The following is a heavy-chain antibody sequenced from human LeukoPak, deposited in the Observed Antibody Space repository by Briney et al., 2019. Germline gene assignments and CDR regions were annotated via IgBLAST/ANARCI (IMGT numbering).Heavy chain of an antibody. CDR3: ARAPVTSRAWLGFDP. CDR2: IYYSGST. D-gene: IGHD4-17*01. Sequence: SETLSLTCTVSGGSISSYYWSWIRQPPGKGLEWIGYIYYSGSTNYNPSLKSRVTISVDTSKNQFSLKLSSVTAADTAVYYCARAPVTSRAWLGFDPWGQGTLVTVSS. J-gene: IGHJ5*02. V-gene: IGHV4-59*01. CDR1: GGSISSYY.